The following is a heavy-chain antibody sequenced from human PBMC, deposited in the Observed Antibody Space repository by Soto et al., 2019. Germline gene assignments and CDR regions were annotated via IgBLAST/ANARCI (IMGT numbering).Heavy chain of an antibody. CDR2: ISAYNGNT. V-gene: IGHV1-18*01. D-gene: IGHD2-2*01. CDR1: GYTFTSYG. J-gene: IGHJ6*03. Sequence: ASVKVSCKASGYTFTSYGISWVRQAPGQGLEWMGWISAYNGNTNYAQKLQGRVTMTTDTSTSTAYMELRSLRSDDTAVYYCARGGNTYCSSTSCSDYYYYMDVWGKGTTVTVSS. CDR3: ARGGNTYCSSTSCSDYYYYMDV.